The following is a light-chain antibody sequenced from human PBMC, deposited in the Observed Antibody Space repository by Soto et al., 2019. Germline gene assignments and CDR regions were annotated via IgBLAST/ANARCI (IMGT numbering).Light chain of an antibody. Sequence: DIQMTQSPSTLSASVGDRVTITCRASQSISSWLAWYQQKPGKAPKLLIYKASSLESGVPSRFSGSGSGTEFTLTISSLQPDDFATYYCQQYNRFTWTFGQGTNLETK. J-gene: IGKJ1*01. CDR2: KAS. V-gene: IGKV1-5*03. CDR3: QQYNRFTWT. CDR1: QSISSW.